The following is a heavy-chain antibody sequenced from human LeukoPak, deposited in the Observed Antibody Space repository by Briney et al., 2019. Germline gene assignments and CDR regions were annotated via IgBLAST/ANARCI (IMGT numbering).Heavy chain of an antibody. J-gene: IGHJ4*02. CDR2: ISSSSSYI. CDR3: ARDWAAAIAAADY. D-gene: IGHD6-13*01. CDR1: GFTFSDYY. Sequence: GGSLRLSCAASGFTFSDYYMSWIRQAPGKGLEWVSSISSSSSYIYYADSVKGRFTISRDNAKNSLYLQMNSLRAEDTAVYYCARDWAAAIAAADYWGQGTLVTVSS. V-gene: IGHV3-11*06.